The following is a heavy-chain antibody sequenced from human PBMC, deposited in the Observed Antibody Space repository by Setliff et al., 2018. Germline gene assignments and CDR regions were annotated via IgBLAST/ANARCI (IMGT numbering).Heavy chain of an antibody. CDR1: GASITTGSYS. CDR3: ARDITREPYTGGFYHFDP. CDR2: ISGSGSA. D-gene: IGHD3-16*01. J-gene: IGHJ5*02. Sequence: SETLSLTCTVSGASITTGSYSWSWIRQSAGKRLEWVGRISGSGSATYNPSLKSRVSIFIDASNNQVSLDLSSVTAADSAVYYCARDITREPYTGGFYHFDPWGQGALVTVSS. V-gene: IGHV4-61*02.